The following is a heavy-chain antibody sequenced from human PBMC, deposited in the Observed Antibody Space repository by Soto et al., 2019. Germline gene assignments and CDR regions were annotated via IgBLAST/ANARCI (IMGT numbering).Heavy chain of an antibody. D-gene: IGHD3-16*01. J-gene: IGHJ6*03. V-gene: IGHV1-2*04. CDR2: INPNSGGT. CDR1: GYTFTGYY. Sequence: ASVKVSCKASGYTFTGYYMHWVRQAPGQGLEWMGWINPNSGGTNYAQKFQGWVTMTRDTAISTAYMELSRLRSDDTAVYYCARWGRANSGAHQDYYYYMDVWGKGTTVTVSS. CDR3: ARWGRANSGAHQDYYYYMDV.